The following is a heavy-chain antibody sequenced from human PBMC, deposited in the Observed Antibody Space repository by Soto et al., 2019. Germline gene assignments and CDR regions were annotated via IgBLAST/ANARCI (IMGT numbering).Heavy chain of an antibody. CDR3: ARFTDLGSSWTSYNWFDP. J-gene: IGHJ5*02. CDR2: INHSGST. V-gene: IGHV4-34*01. CDR1: GGSFSGYY. Sequence: QVQLQQWGAGLLKPSETLSLTCAVYGGSFSGYYWSWIRQPPGKGLEWIGEINHSGSTNYNPSLKSRVTISVDTSMNQFSLKLSSVTAADTAVYYCARFTDLGSSWTSYNWFDPWGQGPLVTVSS. D-gene: IGHD6-13*01.